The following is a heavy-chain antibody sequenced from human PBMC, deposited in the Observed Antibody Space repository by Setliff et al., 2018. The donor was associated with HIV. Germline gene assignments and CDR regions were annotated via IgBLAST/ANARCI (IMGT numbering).Heavy chain of an antibody. D-gene: IGHD6-6*01. CDR2: INPNSGGT. CDR1: GYTFTGYY. CDR3: ARDRERGQYSRSAVGGYYYYYMDV. J-gene: IGHJ6*03. Sequence: ASVKVSCKASGYTFTGYYMHWVRQAPGQGLEWMGWINPNSGGTNYAQNFQGRVTLTRDTSTSTVYMELSRLKSEDTAVYYCARDRERGQYSRSAVGGYYYYYMDVWGKGTTVTVSS. V-gene: IGHV1-2*02.